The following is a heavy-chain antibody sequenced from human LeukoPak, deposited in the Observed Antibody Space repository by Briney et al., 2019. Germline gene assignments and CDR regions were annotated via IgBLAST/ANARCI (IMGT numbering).Heavy chain of an antibody. CDR3: ARAQGYNWFDP. CDR1: GCTFTSYY. Sequence: ASVKVSCKASGCTFTSYYMHWVRQAPGQGLEWMGIINPSGGSTSYAQKFQGRVTMTRDTTTSTVYMELSSLRSEDTAVYYCARAQGYNWFDPWGQGTLVTVSS. V-gene: IGHV1-46*01. CDR2: INPSGGST. J-gene: IGHJ5*02.